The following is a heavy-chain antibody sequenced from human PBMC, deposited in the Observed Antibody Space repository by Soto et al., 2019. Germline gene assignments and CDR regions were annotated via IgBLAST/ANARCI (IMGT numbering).Heavy chain of an antibody. D-gene: IGHD3-22*01. CDR1: RFTFTTFG. Sequence: GGSLRLSFAASRFTFTTFGMHWVRQAPGKGLEWVAVVSHDGSHEYYADSVKGRFTISRDNSKNALFLQMNSLRPEDTALYYCARDYYKYYDSSGYYRSPAYWGQGTLVTVSS. V-gene: IGHV3-30*03. CDR3: ARDYYKYYDSSGYYRSPAY. CDR2: VSHDGSHE. J-gene: IGHJ4*02.